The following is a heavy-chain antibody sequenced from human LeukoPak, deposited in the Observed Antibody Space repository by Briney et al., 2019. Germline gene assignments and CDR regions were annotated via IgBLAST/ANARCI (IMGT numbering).Heavy chain of an antibody. J-gene: IGHJ4*02. CDR1: GDSISSSSDY. D-gene: IGHD5-12*01. CDR2: IYYSGST. CDR3: ARGFSGYPFDY. Sequence: PSETLSLTCTVPGDSISSSSDYWGWIRKPPGKGLEWIRSIYYSGSTYYNPSLKSRVTISVDTSKNQFSLKLSSVTAADTAVYYCARGFSGYPFDYWGQGTLVTVSS. V-gene: IGHV4-39*07.